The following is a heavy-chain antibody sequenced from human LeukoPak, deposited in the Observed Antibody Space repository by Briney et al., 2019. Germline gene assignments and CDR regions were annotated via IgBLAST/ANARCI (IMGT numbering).Heavy chain of an antibody. V-gene: IGHV3-23*01. D-gene: IGHD1-26*01. CDR3: ARALVGATGSDAFDI. CDR1: GFNFANHA. CDR2: ISGGGDIT. J-gene: IGHJ3*02. Sequence: GGSLRLSCAASGFNFANHAMSWVRQTAGKGLEWVSAISGGGDITYYADSVKGRFTISRDNSKSTLYLQMNSLRAEDTAVYYCARALVGATGSDAFDIWGQGTMVTVSS.